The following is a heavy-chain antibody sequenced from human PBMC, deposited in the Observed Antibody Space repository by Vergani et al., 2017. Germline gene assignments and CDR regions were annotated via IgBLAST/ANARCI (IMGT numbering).Heavy chain of an antibody. CDR3: TTDVDIVATSPGTLYYYYMDV. V-gene: IGHV3-15*01. CDR1: GFTFSNAW. Sequence: EVQLVESGGGLVKPGGSLRLSCAASGFTFSNAWMSWVRQAPGKGLEWVGRIKSKTDGGTTDYAAPVKGRFTISRDDSKNTLYLQMNSLKTEDTAVYYCTTDVDIVATSPGTLYYYYMDVWGKGTTVTVSS. CDR2: IKSKTDGGTT. J-gene: IGHJ6*03. D-gene: IGHD5-12*01.